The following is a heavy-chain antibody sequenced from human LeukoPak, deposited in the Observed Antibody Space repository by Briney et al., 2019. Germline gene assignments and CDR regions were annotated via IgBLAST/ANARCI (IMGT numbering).Heavy chain of an antibody. CDR1: RFTLSTYW. J-gene: IGHJ4*02. D-gene: IGHD3-3*01. CDR2: IKQDGSQE. V-gene: IGHV3-7*01. CDR3: ARGVPYDSWSGPHYSDY. Sequence: GGSLRLSCAASRFTLSTYWMSWVRQAPGKGLEWVAHIKQDGSQEYYVDSVKGRFTISRDSAKNSLYLQMNSLRAEDTAVYYCARGVPYDSWSGPHYSDYWGQGTLVTVSP.